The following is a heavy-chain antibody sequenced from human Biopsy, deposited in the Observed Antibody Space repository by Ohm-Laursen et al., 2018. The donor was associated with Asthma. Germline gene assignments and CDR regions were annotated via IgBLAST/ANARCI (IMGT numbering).Heavy chain of an antibody. CDR3: ARTFHFWSPYHAEHYQL. V-gene: IGHV3-7*01. CDR2: IKHDGCEK. Sequence: GSLRLSCSASGFTFSDYWMSWVRQVPGKGLEWVANIKHDGCEKNHVDSLKGRSTISRDNAKNSLYLQMNSLRAEDTAVYYCARTFHFWSPYHAEHYQLWGQGTLVTVSS. D-gene: IGHD3-3*02. J-gene: IGHJ1*01. CDR1: GFTFSDYW.